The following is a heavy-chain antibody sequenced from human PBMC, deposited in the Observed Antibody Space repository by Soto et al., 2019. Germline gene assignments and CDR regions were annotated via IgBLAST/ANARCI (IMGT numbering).Heavy chain of an antibody. Sequence: SETLSLTGTVPGDPGTSYFWTWLRQPAGKGLEWIGHVFPGGPTSHNSSLKSRVSMSIDTSKNQFSLTLTSVIAADTAVYYCARTLSGFTYGSRQFYFDYWGQGTLVTVP. CDR2: VFPGGPT. CDR1: GDPGTSYF. CDR3: ARTLSGFTYGSRQFYFDY. J-gene: IGHJ4*02. D-gene: IGHD3-10*01. V-gene: IGHV4-4*07.